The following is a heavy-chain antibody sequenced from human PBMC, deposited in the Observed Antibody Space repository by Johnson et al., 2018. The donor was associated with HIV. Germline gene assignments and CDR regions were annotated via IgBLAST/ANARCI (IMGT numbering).Heavy chain of an antibody. D-gene: IGHD6-13*01. J-gene: IGHJ3*02. CDR1: GFSISSNY. CDR2: IYSGGST. V-gene: IGHV3-66*01. CDR3: TSDGYSSSWYGALDAFDI. Sequence: VQLVESGGGLVQPGGSLRLSCAASGFSISSNYMSWIRQAPGKGLEWVSVIYSGGSTYYADSVKGRFSISRDNSKNTLYLQMNSLKPEDTAVYYCTSDGYSSSWYGALDAFDIWGQGKRVTVSS.